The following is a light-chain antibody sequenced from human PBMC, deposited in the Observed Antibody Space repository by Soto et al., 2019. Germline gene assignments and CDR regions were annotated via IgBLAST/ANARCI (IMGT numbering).Light chain of an antibody. V-gene: IGLV2-14*03. CDR2: DVS. CDR1: NSDIGGYNY. CDR3: SSYTSSGTPYV. J-gene: IGLJ1*01. Sequence: QSVLTQPASVSGSPGQSITISCTGTNSDIGGYNYVSWYQHHPGKAPKLMIYDVSNRPSGVSNRFSGSKSANTASLTISGLQAEDEADYYCSSYTSSGTPYVFGAGTKLTVL.